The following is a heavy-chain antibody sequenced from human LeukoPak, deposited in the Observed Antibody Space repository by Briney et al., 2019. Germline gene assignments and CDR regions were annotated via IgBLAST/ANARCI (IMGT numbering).Heavy chain of an antibody. J-gene: IGHJ4*02. CDR3: AKDTEVLLLDY. Sequence: GGSLRLSCAASGFTFSSYAMHWVRQAPGKGLEYVSAISSNGGSTYYANSVKGRFTISRDNSKNTLYLQMNSLRAEDTAVYYCAKDTEVLLLDYWGQGTLVTVSS. CDR2: ISSNGGST. CDR1: GFTFSSYA. V-gene: IGHV3-64*01. D-gene: IGHD2-21*02.